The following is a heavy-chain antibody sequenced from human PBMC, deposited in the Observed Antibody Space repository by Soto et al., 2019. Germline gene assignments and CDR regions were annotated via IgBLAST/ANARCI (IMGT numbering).Heavy chain of an antibody. V-gene: IGHV3-74*01. CDR3: TRHGSGDYFLFDP. D-gene: IGHD3-10*01. Sequence: GGSLRLSCAASGFTFSRYWMHWVRQAPGKGLEWVSRASPDGTSTSYADSVKGRFTISRDNAKNTLFMQMNSLRAEDTAVYYCTRHGSGDYFLFDPWGQGTMVTVSS. J-gene: IGHJ5*02. CDR2: ASPDGTST. CDR1: GFTFSRYW.